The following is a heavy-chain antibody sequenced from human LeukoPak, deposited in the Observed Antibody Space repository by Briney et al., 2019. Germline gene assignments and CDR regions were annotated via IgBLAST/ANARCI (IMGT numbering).Heavy chain of an antibody. CDR1: GFTFSNYG. V-gene: IGHV3-30*18. D-gene: IGHD5-24*01. CDR2: ISYHGSNI. Sequence: GGSLRLSCAASGFTFSNYGMHWVRQAPGKGLEWVSVISYHGSNIYYVDSVKGRFTVSRDNSKNTLYLQMISLRGDDTAVYYCAKEMGWLPGSDAFDIWGQGTMVTVSS. J-gene: IGHJ3*02. CDR3: AKEMGWLPGSDAFDI.